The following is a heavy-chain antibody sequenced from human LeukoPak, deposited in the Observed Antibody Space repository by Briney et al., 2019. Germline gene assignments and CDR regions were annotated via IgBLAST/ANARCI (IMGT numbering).Heavy chain of an antibody. D-gene: IGHD3-3*01. CDR1: GYTFTSYG. CDR2: INPSGGST. J-gene: IGHJ3*02. Sequence: ASVKVSCKASGYTFTSYGISWVRQAPGQGLEWMGIINPSGGSTSYAQKFQGRVTMTRDTSTSTVYMELSSLRSEDTAVYYCARDKSGSIFGVVLRRGRAFDIWGQGTMVTVSS. CDR3: ARDKSGSIFGVVLRRGRAFDI. V-gene: IGHV1-46*01.